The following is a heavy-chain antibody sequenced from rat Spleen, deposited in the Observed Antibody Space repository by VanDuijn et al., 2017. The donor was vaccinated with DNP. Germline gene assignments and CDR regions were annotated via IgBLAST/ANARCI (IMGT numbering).Heavy chain of an antibody. CDR2: ISYSGDT. CDR3: TRGIIRGPYAMDA. J-gene: IGHJ4*01. CDR1: AYSITTNY. V-gene: IGHV3-1*01. Sequence: EVQLQESGPGLVKPSQSLSLTCSVTAYSITTNYWGWIRKFPGNKMEWIGHISYSGDTTYNPSLESRISITRDTSKNQFFLQLNSVTTEDTATYYCTRGIIRGPYAMDAWGQGTSVTVSS. D-gene: IGHD4-3*01.